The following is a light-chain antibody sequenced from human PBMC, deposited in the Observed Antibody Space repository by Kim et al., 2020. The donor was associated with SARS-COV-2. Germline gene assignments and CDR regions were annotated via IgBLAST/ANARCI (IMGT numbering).Light chain of an antibody. Sequence: QTATLTRPGNGNKVGDQRAAWLQQHQGHPPKLLSYRNNNRPSGISERLSASRSGNAASLTITGLQAEDGAGDYCSAWDSSLSAWVFGGGTQLTVL. CDR2: RNN. CDR3: SAWDSSLSAWV. V-gene: IGLV10-54*01. CDR1: GNKVGDQR. J-gene: IGLJ3*02.